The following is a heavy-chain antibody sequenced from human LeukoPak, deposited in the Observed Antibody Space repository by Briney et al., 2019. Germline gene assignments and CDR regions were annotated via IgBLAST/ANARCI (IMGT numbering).Heavy chain of an antibody. CDR1: GGTFSSYA. Sequence: ASVKVSCKASGGTFSSYAISWVRQAPGQGLEWMGGIIPIFGTANYAQKFQGRVTITADESTSTAYMELSSLRSEDTAVYYCARWSSRLTGYYTYYFDYWGQGTLVTVSS. D-gene: IGHD3-9*01. CDR2: IIPIFGTA. CDR3: ARWSSRLTGYYTYYFDY. J-gene: IGHJ4*02. V-gene: IGHV1-69*13.